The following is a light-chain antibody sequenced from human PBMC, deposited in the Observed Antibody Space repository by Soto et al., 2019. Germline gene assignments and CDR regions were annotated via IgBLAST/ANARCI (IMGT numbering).Light chain of an antibody. CDR2: GAS. V-gene: IGKV3-15*01. J-gene: IGKJ1*01. Sequence: EIVMSLSPATLSVSPGERATLSCRASQSVSRNLAWYQQKPGQAPRLLIYGASTRATGIPARFSGSGSGTEFTLTISSLQSEDFAVYYCQQYNNWPQTFGQGTKVEIK. CDR1: QSVSRN. CDR3: QQYNNWPQT.